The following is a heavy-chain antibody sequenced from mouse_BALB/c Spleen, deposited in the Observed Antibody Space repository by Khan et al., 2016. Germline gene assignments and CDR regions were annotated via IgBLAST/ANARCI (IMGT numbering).Heavy chain of an antibody. D-gene: IGHD1-1*01. CDR3: ARDGSSYVFYAMDY. CDR1: GSTFSSFG. J-gene: IGHJ4*01. Sequence: EVELVESGGGLVQPGGSRKLSCAASGSTFSSFGMHWVRQAPEKGLEWVAYISSGSSTMYYADTVKGRFTISRDNPKNTLFLQMTSVRSEDTAMYYCARDGSSYVFYAMDYWGQGTSVTVSS. CDR2: ISSGSSTM. V-gene: IGHV5-17*02.